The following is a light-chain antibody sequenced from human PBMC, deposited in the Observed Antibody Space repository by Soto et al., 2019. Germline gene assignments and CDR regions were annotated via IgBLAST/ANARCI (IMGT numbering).Light chain of an antibody. CDR2: GAS. Sequence: EIVLTQSPGTLSLSPGERATLSCRANQSVYNNYLAWYQQKPGQTPRLLVNGASNRATGIPDRFSGGGSGTDFTLTISSLEPEDFAVYYCQQYGLPPHSFGQGTRVEIK. CDR1: QSVYNNY. V-gene: IGKV3-20*01. CDR3: QQYGLPPHS. J-gene: IGKJ2*01.